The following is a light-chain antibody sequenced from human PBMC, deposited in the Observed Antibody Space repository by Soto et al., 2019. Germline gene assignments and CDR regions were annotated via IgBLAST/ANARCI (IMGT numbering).Light chain of an antibody. CDR3: KQRSNWLY. Sequence: DIQITHSPSTLSASVVDRVTITFLASQSISSWLAWYQQKPGKAPKLLISDASNLESGVPSRFSGSGSGREFTLTISSLEPEDFAVYYCKQRSNWLYFGQGTRLEIK. V-gene: IGKV1-5*01. J-gene: IGKJ5*01. CDR1: QSISSW. CDR2: DAS.